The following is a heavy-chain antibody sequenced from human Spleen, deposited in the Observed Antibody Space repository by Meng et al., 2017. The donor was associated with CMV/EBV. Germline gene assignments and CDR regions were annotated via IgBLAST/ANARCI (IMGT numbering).Heavy chain of an antibody. CDR3: ARNNPVYDFTDV. V-gene: IGHV3-11*04. CDR1: GFNNYY. CDR2: ISSSGATI. D-gene: IGHD3/OR15-3a*01. J-gene: IGHJ4*02. Sequence: GESLKISCAASGFNNYYMTWIRQAPGKGLEWISYISSSGATIYYADSVKGRFTISRDSAKESLYLQMNSLRADDTAVYYCARNNPVYDFTDVWGQGILVSVSS.